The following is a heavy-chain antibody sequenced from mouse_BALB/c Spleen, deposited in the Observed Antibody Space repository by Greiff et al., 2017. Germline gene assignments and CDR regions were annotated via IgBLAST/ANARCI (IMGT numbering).Heavy chain of an antibody. V-gene: IGHV5-17*02. J-gene: IGHJ4*01. Sequence: EVQRVESGGGLVQPGGSRKLSCAASGFTFSSFGMHWVRQAPEKGLEWVAYISSGSSTIYYADTVKGRFTISRDNPKNTLFLQMTSLRSEDTAMYYCARSDYDYDIAMDYWGQGTSVTVSS. CDR2: ISSGSSTI. D-gene: IGHD2-4*01. CDR3: ARSDYDYDIAMDY. CDR1: GFTFSSFG.